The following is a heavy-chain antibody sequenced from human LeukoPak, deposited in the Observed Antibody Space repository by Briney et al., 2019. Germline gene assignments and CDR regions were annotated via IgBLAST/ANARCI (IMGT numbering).Heavy chain of an antibody. D-gene: IGHD3-22*01. CDR2: IYYSGST. CDR3: ARLGTGYDSSGYSIGWFDP. CDR1: GGSISISTYY. J-gene: IGHJ5*02. V-gene: IGHV4-39*01. Sequence: PSETLSLTRTVTGGSISISTYYGGWIRQPPGKGLEWSGYIYYSGSTYYNPSLKSRVTISVDSSKTQFSLRLSSVTDADTAVYYSARLGTGYDSSGYSIGWFDPWGQGTLVTVSS.